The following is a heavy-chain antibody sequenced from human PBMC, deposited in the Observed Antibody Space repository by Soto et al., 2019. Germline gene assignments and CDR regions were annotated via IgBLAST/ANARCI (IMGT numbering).Heavy chain of an antibody. D-gene: IGHD2-15*01. Sequence: PSETLCLTCGVYGGSFGGYDGSWIRQPPGKGLEWIGEINHSGSTNYNPSLKSRVTISVDTSKNQFSLKLSSVTAADTAVYYCARGRSTGGDIVVVVAATGRGSYYYYMDVWGKGTTVTVS. J-gene: IGHJ6*03. CDR3: ARGRSTGGDIVVVVAATGRGSYYYYMDV. CDR2: INHSGST. V-gene: IGHV4-34*01. CDR1: GGSFGGYD.